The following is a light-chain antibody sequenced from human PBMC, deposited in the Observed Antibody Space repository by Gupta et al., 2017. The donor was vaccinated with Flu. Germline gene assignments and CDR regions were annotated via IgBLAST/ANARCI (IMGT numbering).Light chain of an antibody. CDR3: QQYNNYWT. CDR1: QSISSW. J-gene: IGKJ1*01. V-gene: IGKV1-5*03. CDR2: QAS. Sequence: DVPMTQSPSTLSASVGDGVTITCRASQSISSWLAWFQQKAGKAPKLLNYQASNLERGVPSRFSGSGSGTEFTLTISSLQPDDSATYYCQQYNNYWTFGQGTKVEIK.